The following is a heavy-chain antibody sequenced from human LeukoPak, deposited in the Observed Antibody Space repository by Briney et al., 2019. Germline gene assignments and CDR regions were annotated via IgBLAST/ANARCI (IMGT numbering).Heavy chain of an antibody. CDR3: ARARRGYDFWGYYYYYMDV. CDR2: IYTSGST. CDR1: GGSISSYY. V-gene: IGHV4-4*07. Sequence: SETLSLTCTVSGGSISSYYWSWIRQPAGKGLEWIGRIYTSGSTNYNPSLKSRVTMSVDTSKNQFSLKLSSVTAADTAVYYCARARRGYDFWGYYYYYMDVWGKGTTVTISS. J-gene: IGHJ6*03. D-gene: IGHD3-3*01.